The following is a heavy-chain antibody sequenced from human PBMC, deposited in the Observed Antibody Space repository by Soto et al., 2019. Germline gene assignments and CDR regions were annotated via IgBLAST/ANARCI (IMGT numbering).Heavy chain of an antibody. D-gene: IGHD1-26*01. CDR1: GYTFTGHY. V-gene: IGHV1-2*02. CDR2: IGPESGAT. J-gene: IGHJ4*02. Sequence: QVQLVQSGAEVKKPGASVTVSCKASGYTFTGHYIHWVRQAPEQGPEWMGEIGPESGATRYAQKFQGRVTMTRDTSITTVYMELNNLSPDDTAVYYCGRGRSGQIVVFYWGQGTPVTVSS. CDR3: GRGRSGQIVVFY.